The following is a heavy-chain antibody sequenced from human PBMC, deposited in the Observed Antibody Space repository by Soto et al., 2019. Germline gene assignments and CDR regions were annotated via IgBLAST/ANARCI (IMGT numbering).Heavy chain of an antibody. Sequence: SETLSLRCTVSGGSINSGDYSWTWIRQPPGKGLEWIGYIYHTGTTYYNMSLKSRVTISVDTSKNQFSLKLSSVTAADTAVYYCARGYITMVRRAGRDWFDPWGQGTLVTVSS. V-gene: IGHV4-30-2*01. CDR2: IYHTGTT. CDR1: GGSINSGDYS. CDR3: ARGYITMVRRAGRDWFDP. J-gene: IGHJ5*02. D-gene: IGHD3-10*01.